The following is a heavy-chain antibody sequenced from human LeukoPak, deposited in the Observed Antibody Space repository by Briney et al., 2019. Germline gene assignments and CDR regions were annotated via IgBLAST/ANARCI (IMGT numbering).Heavy chain of an antibody. CDR3: TRGMGVY. Sequence: GGSLRLSCTVSGFTFGAYAMSWVRQAPGKGLEWVGFIRSKAYGGTTEYAASVKGRFTISRDDSKSIAYLQMNSLKTEDTAVYYCTRGMGVYWGQGTLVTVSS. D-gene: IGHD2-8*01. CDR2: IRSKAYGGTT. J-gene: IGHJ4*02. V-gene: IGHV3-49*04. CDR1: GFTFGAYA.